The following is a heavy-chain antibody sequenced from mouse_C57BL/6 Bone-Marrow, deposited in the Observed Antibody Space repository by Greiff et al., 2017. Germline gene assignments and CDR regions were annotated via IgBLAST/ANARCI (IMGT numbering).Heavy chain of an antibody. D-gene: IGHD1-1*01. J-gene: IGHJ2*01. V-gene: IGHV1-82*01. CDR3: AREYYYGSSPFDH. Sequence: QVQLQQSGPELVKPGASVKISCKASGYAFSSFWMNWVKQRPGKGLEWIGRIYPGDGDTNYNGKFKGKATLTADKSSSTAYMQLSSLTSEDSAVYFCAREYYYGSSPFDHWGQGTTLTVSS. CDR1: GYAFSSFW. CDR2: IYPGDGDT.